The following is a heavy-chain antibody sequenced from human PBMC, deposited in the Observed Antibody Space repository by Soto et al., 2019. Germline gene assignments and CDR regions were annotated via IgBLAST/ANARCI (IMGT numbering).Heavy chain of an antibody. CDR2: IYSGGST. J-gene: IGHJ3*02. Sequence: GESLRLSCAASGGTVSGNYRSWVRQPPGKGLEWVSVIYSGGSTYYAGSVKGRFTISRDKSKNTLYLQMNILRAEDTAVYYCARDQTYIAGTTQAFDIWGQGTMVTVSS. D-gene: IGHD1-20*01. V-gene: IGHV3-53*01. CDR1: GGTVSGNY. CDR3: ARDQTYIAGTTQAFDI.